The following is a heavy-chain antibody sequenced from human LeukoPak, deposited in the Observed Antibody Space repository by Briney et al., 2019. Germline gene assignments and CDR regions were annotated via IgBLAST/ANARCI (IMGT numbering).Heavy chain of an antibody. J-gene: IGHJ4*02. V-gene: IGHV3-53*01. CDR3: ARGGSDTAMAHDY. CDR2: IYSGGST. D-gene: IGHD5-18*01. Sequence: GGSLRLSCAASGFTVSSNYMSWVRQAPGKGLEWVSLIYSGGSTYYADSVKGRFTISRDDAKNTLYLQVNSLRAEDTAVYFCARGGSDTAMAHDYWGQGTLVTVSS. CDR1: GFTVSSNY.